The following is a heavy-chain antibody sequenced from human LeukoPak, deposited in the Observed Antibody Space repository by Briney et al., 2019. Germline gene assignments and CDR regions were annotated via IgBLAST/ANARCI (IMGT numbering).Heavy chain of an antibody. CDR2: INTDGSST. D-gene: IGHD2-15*01. Sequence: GGSLRLSCAASGLPFGSNCVHGVRQAPGKGLVWVSRINTDGSSTIYADSVKGRFTISRDNAKNTLYLQMNSLRVEDTAIYYCARRRSCFYFDDWGQGTLVTVSS. J-gene: IGHJ4*02. CDR3: ARRRSCFYFDD. V-gene: IGHV3-74*01. CDR1: GLPFGSNC.